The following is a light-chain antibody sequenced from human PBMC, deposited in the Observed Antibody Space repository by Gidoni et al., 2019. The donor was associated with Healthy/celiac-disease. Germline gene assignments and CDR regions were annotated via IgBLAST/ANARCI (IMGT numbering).Light chain of an antibody. CDR2: AAS. CDR3: HAGS. Sequence: DIQLTQSPSFLSASVGDRVTITCRASQGISSYLAWYQQKPGKAPKLLIYAASTLQSGVPSRFSGSGSGTEFTLTISSLQPEDSATYYCHAGSFGGXTKVEIK. J-gene: IGKJ4*01. V-gene: IGKV1-9*01. CDR1: QGISSY.